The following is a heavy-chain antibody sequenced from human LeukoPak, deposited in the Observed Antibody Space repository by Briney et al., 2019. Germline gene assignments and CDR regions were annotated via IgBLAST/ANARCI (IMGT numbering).Heavy chain of an antibody. J-gene: IGHJ6*03. V-gene: IGHV4-34*01. CDR2: INHSGST. CDR3: ARLTDFWSGYYMDV. Sequence: SETLSLTCAVYGGSFSGYYWSWIRQPPGKGLEWIGEINHSGSTNYNPSLKSRVTISVDTSKNQFSLKLSSVTAADTAVYYCARLTDFWSGYYMDVWGKGTTVTVSS. D-gene: IGHD3-3*01. CDR1: GGSFSGYY.